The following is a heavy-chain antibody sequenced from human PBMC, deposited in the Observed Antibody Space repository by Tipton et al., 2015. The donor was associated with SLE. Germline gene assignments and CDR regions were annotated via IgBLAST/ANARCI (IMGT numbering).Heavy chain of an antibody. Sequence: TLSFTCTVSQYSISSDSYYWSWLRQPPGKALEWIGYFHYTGLTYYNPSLKSRVSMSLDTSRKQFSLTLNSVTAADTAVYYCARDYFGDYLDAFDIWGQGTMVTVSS. CDR1: QYSISSDSYY. CDR3: ARDYFGDYLDAFDI. J-gene: IGHJ3*02. D-gene: IGHD4-17*01. V-gene: IGHV4-28*03. CDR2: FHYTGLT.